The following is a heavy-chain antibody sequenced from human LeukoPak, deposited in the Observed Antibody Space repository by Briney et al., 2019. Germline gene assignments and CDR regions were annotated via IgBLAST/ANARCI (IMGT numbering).Heavy chain of an antibody. V-gene: IGHV3-48*03. Sequence: GGSLRLSCAASGFAFSSYEMNWVRQAPGKGLEWVSYISSSGSTIYYADSVKGRFTISRDNAKNSLYLQMNGLRAEDTAVYYCARDNVFAGELLFSPPSVRGQGTLVTVSS. D-gene: IGHD3-10*01. CDR1: GFAFSSYE. CDR3: ARDNVFAGELLFSPPSV. CDR2: ISSSGSTI. J-gene: IGHJ4*02.